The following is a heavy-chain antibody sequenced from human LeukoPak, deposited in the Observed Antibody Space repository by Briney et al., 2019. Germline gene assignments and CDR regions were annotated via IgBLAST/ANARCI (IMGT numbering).Heavy chain of an antibody. D-gene: IGHD3-22*01. CDR2: IYSGVTT. CDR3: AGGIGGFYDSSGYYNY. J-gene: IGHJ4*02. Sequence: PGGSLRLSWAASGFTVSSNYMSWVRQAPGKGLEWVSVIYSGVTTYYAESVKGRFTISRDNSKNTLFLQMNSLRAEDTAVYYCAGGIGGFYDSSGYYNYWGQGTLVTVSS. CDR1: GFTVSSNY. V-gene: IGHV3-53*01.